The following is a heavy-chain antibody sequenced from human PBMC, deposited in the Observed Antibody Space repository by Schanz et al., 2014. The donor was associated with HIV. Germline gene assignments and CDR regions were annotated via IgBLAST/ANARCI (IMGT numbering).Heavy chain of an antibody. D-gene: IGHD3-10*01. CDR1: GGSFTGYY. J-gene: IGHJ4*02. CDR2: INHREST. V-gene: IGHV4-34*01. CDR3: ARAGYYFGSGSSFPLAY. Sequence: QVKLQQWGAGLLKPSETLSLTCAVYGGSFTGYYWSWIRQSPGKGLEWLGQINHRESTNYNPSLQSRVTISLDTSKNQFSLRLSSVTAADTALYYCARAGYYFGSGSSFPLAYWGQGTLVTVSS.